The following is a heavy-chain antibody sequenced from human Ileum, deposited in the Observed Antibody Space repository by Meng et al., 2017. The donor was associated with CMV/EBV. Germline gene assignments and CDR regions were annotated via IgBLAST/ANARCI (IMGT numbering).Heavy chain of an antibody. J-gene: IGHJ4*02. CDR2: IIPIFGTA. Sequence: CKASGGTFSSYAISWVRQAPGQGLEWMGGIIPIFGTANYAQKFQGRVTITTDESTSTAYMELSSLRSEDTAVYYCASRSLNDSSGYYYWGQGTLVTVSS. V-gene: IGHV1-69*05. CDR1: GGTFSSYA. D-gene: IGHD3-22*01. CDR3: ASRSLNDSSGYYY.